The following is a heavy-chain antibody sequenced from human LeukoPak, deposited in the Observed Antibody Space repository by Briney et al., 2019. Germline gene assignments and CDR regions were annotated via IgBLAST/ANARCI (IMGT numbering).Heavy chain of an antibody. CDR1: GFTFSSYW. CDR2: INHTGRT. J-gene: IGHJ4*02. CDR3: ARVDYSDSSRHFDY. V-gene: IGHV4-34*01. D-gene: IGHD4-11*01. Sequence: PGGSLRLSCAASGFTFSSYWMSWVRQAPGKGLEWIGEINHTGRTNYKPSLKSRVTISVDSSKNQFSLRLNSVTAADTAVYYCARVDYSDSSRHFDYWGQGILVTVSS.